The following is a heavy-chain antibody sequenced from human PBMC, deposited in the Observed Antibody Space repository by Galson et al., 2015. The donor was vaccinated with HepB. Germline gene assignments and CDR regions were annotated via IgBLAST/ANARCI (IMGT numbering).Heavy chain of an antibody. CDR2: ISAYNGNT. J-gene: IGHJ6*03. V-gene: IGHV1-18*01. Sequence: SVKVSCKASGYTFTSYGISWVRQAPGQGLEWMGWISAYNGNTNYAQKLQGRVTMTTDTSTSTAYMELRSLRSDDTAVYYCARGISEGATGYYYYYYMDVWGKGTTVTVSS. D-gene: IGHD1-26*01. CDR1: GYTFTSYG. CDR3: ARGISEGATGYYYYYYMDV.